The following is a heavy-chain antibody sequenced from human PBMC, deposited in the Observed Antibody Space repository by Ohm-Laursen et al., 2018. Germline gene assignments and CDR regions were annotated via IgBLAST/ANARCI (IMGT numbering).Heavy chain of an antibody. CDR1: GGSISNYY. D-gene: IGHD3-10*01. CDR3: ARGYYGRGDS. CDR2: MYSSGST. V-gene: IGHV4-4*07. Sequence: PSQTLSLTWNVSGGSISNYYWSWIRQPAGKGLEWVGRMYSSGSTNYNPSLKSRVTMSFDTSKNQFSLKLSSVTAADTAVYYCARGYYGRGDSWGQGTLVTVPS. J-gene: IGHJ4*02.